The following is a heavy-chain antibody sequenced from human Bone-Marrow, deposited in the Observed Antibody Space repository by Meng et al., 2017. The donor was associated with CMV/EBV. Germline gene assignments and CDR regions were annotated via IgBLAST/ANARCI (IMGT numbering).Heavy chain of an antibody. Sequence: GGSLRLSCAASGFTFSSCAMHWVRQAPGKGLDWVAVISYDGSNKYYADSVKGRFTISRDNSKNTQYLQMNSLRAEDTAVYYCAKDSSGWTYFDYWGQGTLVTVSS. CDR3: AKDSSGWTYFDY. CDR1: GFTFSSCA. D-gene: IGHD6-19*01. V-gene: IGHV3-30*04. J-gene: IGHJ4*02. CDR2: ISYDGSNK.